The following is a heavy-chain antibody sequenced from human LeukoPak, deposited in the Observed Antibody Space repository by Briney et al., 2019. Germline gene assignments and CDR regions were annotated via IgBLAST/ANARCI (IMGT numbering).Heavy chain of an antibody. CDR3: ARDLSGGSCFDI. Sequence: SETLSLTCAVSGGSISSGAYSWSWIRQPPGKGLEWIGYIYHSGSTHYNPSLKSRVTISVDTSKNQFSLKLSSVTAADTAVYYCARDLSGGSCFDIWGQGTMVTVSS. V-gene: IGHV4-30-2*01. CDR2: IYHSGST. J-gene: IGHJ3*02. CDR1: GGSISSGAYS. D-gene: IGHD2-15*01.